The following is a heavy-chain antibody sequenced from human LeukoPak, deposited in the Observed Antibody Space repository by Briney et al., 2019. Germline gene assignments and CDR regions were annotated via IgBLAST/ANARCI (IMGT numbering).Heavy chain of an antibody. J-gene: IGHJ4*02. V-gene: IGHV3-74*01. CDR3: ARVESGACSNSRCRNIDF. CDR2: INTDGSDT. CDR1: GFTFSKYW. Sequence: GGSLRLSCAGSGFTFSKYWSYWVRQAPGKGLVWVSRINTDGSDTSYADFVKGRFTISRDNAKNTLYLQMSSLRAEDTAVYYCARVESGACSNSRCRNIDFWGQGTLVTVSS. D-gene: IGHD2-2*01.